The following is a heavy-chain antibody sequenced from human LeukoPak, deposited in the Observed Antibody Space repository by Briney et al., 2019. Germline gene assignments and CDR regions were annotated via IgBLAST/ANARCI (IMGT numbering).Heavy chain of an antibody. CDR3: ARDKIVGATHSDY. CDR2: ISHSSSSM. CDR1: GFTFSSYG. Sequence: GGSLRLSCAASGFTFSSYGMNWVRHVPGKGLEWVSYISHSSSSMYYADSVKGRFTISRDNAKNSLYLQMNSLRAEDTAVYYCARDKIVGATHSDYWGQGTLVTVSS. J-gene: IGHJ4*02. D-gene: IGHD1-26*01. V-gene: IGHV3-48*04.